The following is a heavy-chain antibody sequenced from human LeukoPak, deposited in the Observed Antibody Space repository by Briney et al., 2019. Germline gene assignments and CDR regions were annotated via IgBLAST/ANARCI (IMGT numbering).Heavy chain of an antibody. CDR1: GFTFSSYA. V-gene: IGHV3-23*01. CDR3: AKALDYGGNSESDY. D-gene: IGHD4-23*01. Sequence: PGGSLRLSCAASGFTFSSYAMSWVRQAPGKGLEWVSAISGSGGSTYYADSGKGRFTISRDNSKNTLYLQMNSLRAEDTAVYYCAKALDYGGNSESDYWGQGTLVTVSS. CDR2: ISGSGGST. J-gene: IGHJ4*02.